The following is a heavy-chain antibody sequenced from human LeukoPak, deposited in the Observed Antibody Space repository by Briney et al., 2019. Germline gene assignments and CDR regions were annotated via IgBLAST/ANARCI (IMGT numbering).Heavy chain of an antibody. CDR2: IIPIFGTA. J-gene: IGHJ6*02. D-gene: IGHD6-19*01. V-gene: IGHV1-69*13. CDR3: ARDPPIAVAGTGYYYGMDV. Sequence: GASVKVSCKASGGTFSSYAISWVRQAPGQGLEWMGGIIPIFGTANYAQKFQGRVTITADESTSTAYMELSSLRSDDTAVYYCARDPPIAVAGTGYYYGMDVWGQGTTVTVSS. CDR1: GGTFSSYA.